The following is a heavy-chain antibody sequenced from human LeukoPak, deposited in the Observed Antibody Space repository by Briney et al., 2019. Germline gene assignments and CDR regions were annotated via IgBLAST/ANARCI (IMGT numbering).Heavy chain of an antibody. V-gene: IGHV3-23*01. J-gene: IGHJ4*02. Sequence: GGSLRLSCAASGFTFSSYAMSWVRQAPGKGLEWVSGISGSGGSTYYADSVKGRFTISRDSSKNTLYLQMNSLRAEDTAVYYCARSRGPNTFGGVHDYWGQGTLVIVSS. CDR1: GFTFSSYA. CDR2: ISGSGGST. CDR3: ARSRGPNTFGGVHDY. D-gene: IGHD3-16*01.